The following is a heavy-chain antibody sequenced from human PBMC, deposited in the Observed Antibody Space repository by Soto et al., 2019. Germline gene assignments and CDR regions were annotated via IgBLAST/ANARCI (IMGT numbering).Heavy chain of an antibody. V-gene: IGHV1-2*02. CDR1: GYSFSDYF. Sequence: QVQLVQSGAEVKKSGASVKVSCKPSGYSFSDYFIQWVRQAPGQGLEWVAWINPKTAATNYAKKFQGSVSLTWDTSSTTAYMELTRLRPDDTAVYYCARIKWGLNYYNGMDVWGQGTMVIVSS. J-gene: IGHJ6*02. CDR2: INPKTAAT. CDR3: ARIKWGLNYYNGMDV. D-gene: IGHD1-26*01.